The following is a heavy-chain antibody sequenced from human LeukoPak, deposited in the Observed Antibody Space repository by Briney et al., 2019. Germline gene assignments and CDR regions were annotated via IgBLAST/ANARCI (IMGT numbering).Heavy chain of an antibody. J-gene: IGHJ5*02. CDR1: GGTFSSYA. CDR2: IIPIFGTA. D-gene: IGHD3-9*01. CDR3: AREGYFDPALFDP. Sequence: SVKVSCKASGGTFSSYAISWVRQAPGQGLEWMGGIIPIFGTANYAQKFQGRVTITTDESTSTAYMELSSLRSEDTAVYYCAREGYFDPALFDPWGQGTLVTVSS. V-gene: IGHV1-69*05.